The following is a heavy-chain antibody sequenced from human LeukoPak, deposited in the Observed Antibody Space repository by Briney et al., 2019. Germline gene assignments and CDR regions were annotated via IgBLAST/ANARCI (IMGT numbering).Heavy chain of an antibody. CDR1: GASVSSDNYH. V-gene: IGHV4-61*01. D-gene: IGHD2-21*02. CDR3: ARYSAPVTSIDY. CDR2: LHYSGST. Sequence: SETLSLTCTVSGASVSSDNYHWSWIRLPPGKGLEWIGHLHYSGSTSYNPSLQSRVTVLRDTSKNQFSLSLSSVTAADTAVYYCARYSAPVTSIDYWGQGTLVTVSS. J-gene: IGHJ4*02.